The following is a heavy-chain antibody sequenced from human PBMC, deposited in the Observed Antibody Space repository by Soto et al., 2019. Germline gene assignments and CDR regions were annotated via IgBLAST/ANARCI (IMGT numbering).Heavy chain of an antibody. CDR1: GFTFSNYE. J-gene: IGHJ6*03. V-gene: IGHV3-64*01. Sequence: ESGGGLVQPGGSLRLSCAASGFTFSNYEMHWVRQAPGKGLEYVSGISNNGAHTDYAKSVKGRFTISRDNSENTLDLQMGSLRAEDMALYYCARRGYGSRWPNVYMDVWGKGTTVTVSS. D-gene: IGHD6-13*01. CDR2: ISNNGAHT. CDR3: ARRGYGSRWPNVYMDV.